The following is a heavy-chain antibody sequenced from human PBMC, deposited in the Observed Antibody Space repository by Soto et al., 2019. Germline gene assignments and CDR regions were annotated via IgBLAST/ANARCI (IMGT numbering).Heavy chain of an antibody. CDR3: ARSMVRGVIPYYYYYGMDV. Sequence: PSETLSLTCAVYGGSFSGYYWSWIRQPPGKGLEWIGEINHSGSTSYNPSLKSRVTISVDTSKNQFSLKLSSVTAADTAVYYCARSMVRGVIPYYYYYGMDVWGQGTTVTVSS. CDR1: GGSFSGYY. CDR2: INHSGST. J-gene: IGHJ6*02. D-gene: IGHD3-10*01. V-gene: IGHV4-34*01.